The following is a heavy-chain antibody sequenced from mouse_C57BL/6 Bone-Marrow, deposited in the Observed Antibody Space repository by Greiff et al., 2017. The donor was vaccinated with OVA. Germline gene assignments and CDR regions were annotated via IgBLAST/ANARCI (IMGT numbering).Heavy chain of an antibody. D-gene: IGHD1-2*01. Sequence: VKLMESGAELARPGASVKLSCKASGYTFTSYGISWVKQRTGQGLEWIGEIYPRSGNTYYNEKFKGKATLTADKSSSTAYMELRSLTSEDSAVYFCARKGDTPTALFAYWGQGTLVTVSA. CDR3: ARKGDTPTALFAY. V-gene: IGHV1-81*01. J-gene: IGHJ3*01. CDR2: IYPRSGNT. CDR1: GYTFTSYG.